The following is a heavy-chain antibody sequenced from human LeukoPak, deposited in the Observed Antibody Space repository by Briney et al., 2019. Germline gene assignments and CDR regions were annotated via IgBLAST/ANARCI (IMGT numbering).Heavy chain of an antibody. D-gene: IGHD3-9*01. J-gene: IGHJ5*02. CDR2: IYYSGST. CDR1: GGSISSGSYY. V-gene: IGHV4-39*07. Sequence: SQTLSLTCTVSGGSISSGSYYWSWIRQPPGKGLEWIGSIYYSGSTYYNPSLKSRVTISVDTSKNQFSLKLSSVTAADTAVYYCARDARASLNNWFDPWGQGTLVTVSS. CDR3: ARDARASLNNWFDP.